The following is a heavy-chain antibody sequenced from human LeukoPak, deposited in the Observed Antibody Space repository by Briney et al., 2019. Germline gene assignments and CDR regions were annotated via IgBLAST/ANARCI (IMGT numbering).Heavy chain of an antibody. Sequence: SETLSLPCAVSGYSISSGYYWGWIRQPPGKGLEWIGSIYHSGSTYYNPSLKSRVPISVDTSKNQFSLKLSSVTAADTAVYYCARHVKLGYDSSGRHQTLDYWGQGTLVTVSS. CDR1: GYSISSGYY. CDR3: ARHVKLGYDSSGRHQTLDY. J-gene: IGHJ4*02. D-gene: IGHD3-22*01. V-gene: IGHV4-38-2*01. CDR2: IYHSGST.